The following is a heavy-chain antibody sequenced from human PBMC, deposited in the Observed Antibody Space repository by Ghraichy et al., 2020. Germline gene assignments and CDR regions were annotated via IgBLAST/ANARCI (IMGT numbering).Heavy chain of an antibody. J-gene: IGHJ4*02. Sequence: SETLSLTCAVYGGSFSGYYWSWIRQPPGKGLEWIGEINHSGSTNYNPSLKSRVTISVDTSKNQFSLKLSSVTAADTAVYYCARNDIVVVPAASFDYWGQGTLVTVSS. D-gene: IGHD2-2*01. V-gene: IGHV4-34*01. CDR2: INHSGST. CDR1: GGSFSGYY. CDR3: ARNDIVVVPAASFDY.